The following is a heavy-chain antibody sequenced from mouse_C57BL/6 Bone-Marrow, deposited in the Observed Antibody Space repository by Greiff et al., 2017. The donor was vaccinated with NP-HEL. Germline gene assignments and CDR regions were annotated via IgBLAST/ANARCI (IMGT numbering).Heavy chain of an antibody. Sequence: QVQLQQSGAELMKPGASVKLSCKATGYTFTGYWIEWVKQRPGHGLEWIGESLPGSGSTNYNEKFKGKATFTADTSSNTAYMQLSSLTTEDSAIYYCARSRGYYSNYEVNLDYWGQGTTLTVSS. CDR2: SLPGSGST. V-gene: IGHV1-9*01. J-gene: IGHJ2*01. D-gene: IGHD2-5*01. CDR1: GYTFTGYW. CDR3: ARSRGYYSNYEVNLDY.